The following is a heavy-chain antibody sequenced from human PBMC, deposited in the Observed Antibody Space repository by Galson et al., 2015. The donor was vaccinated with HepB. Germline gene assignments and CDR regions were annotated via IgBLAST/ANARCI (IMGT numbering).Heavy chain of an antibody. J-gene: IGHJ5*02. CDR1: GFTFSNHA. D-gene: IGHD2-8*01. Sequence: SLRLSCAGSGFTFSNHAMTWVRQTPGRGLEWVSSIGGSGRSSYYADSAKGRFTISRDNSRSTLYLQMNSLRVEDTAIYYCAKEMYANSFGWPDPWGQGTLVIVSS. V-gene: IGHV3-23*01. CDR2: IGGSGRSS. CDR3: AKEMYANSFGWPDP.